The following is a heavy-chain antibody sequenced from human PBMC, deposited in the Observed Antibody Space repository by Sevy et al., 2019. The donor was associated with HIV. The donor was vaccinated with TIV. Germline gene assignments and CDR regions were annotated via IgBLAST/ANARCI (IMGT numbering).Heavy chain of an antibody. Sequence: GGSLRLSCAISGFTVNDKYIIWVRQAPGKGLEWVSVIFSSGSTYYADSAKARFTISRDNSKNTVDLQMNSVRAEDTPVYYCVSLSLSYRSGWSYFDYWGQGTLVTVSS. CDR1: GFTVNDKY. V-gene: IGHV3-66*02. D-gene: IGHD6-19*01. CDR2: IFSSGST. CDR3: VSLSLSYRSGWSYFDY. J-gene: IGHJ4*02.